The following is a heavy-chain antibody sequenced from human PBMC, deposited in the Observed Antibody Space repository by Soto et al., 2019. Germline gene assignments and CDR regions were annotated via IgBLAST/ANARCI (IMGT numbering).Heavy chain of an antibody. D-gene: IGHD3-22*01. CDR1: GGSISSGGYY. V-gene: IGHV4-31*03. CDR3: ARYDNSGSNGFDT. CDR2: IYYSGST. J-gene: IGHJ3*02. Sequence: SETLSLTCTVSGGSISSGGYYWSWIRQHPGKGLEWIGYIYYSGSTYYNPSLKSRVTISVDTSKNQFSLKLSSVTAADTSVYYCARYDNSGSNGFDTCGQRTIVPVSS.